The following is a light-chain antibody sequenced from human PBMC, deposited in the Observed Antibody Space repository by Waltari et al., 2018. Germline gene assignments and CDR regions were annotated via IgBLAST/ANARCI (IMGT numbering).Light chain of an antibody. CDR1: SSDVGGYNY. Sequence: QSALTQPASVSGSPGQSITISCTGTSSDVGGYNYVSWYQQHPGKAPKLMIYEVSNRTSGVSNRCSGSKSGNTASLTISGLQAEDEADYYCSSYTSSSTLVVFGGGTKLTVL. J-gene: IGLJ2*01. CDR2: EVS. CDR3: SSYTSSSTLVV. V-gene: IGLV2-14*01.